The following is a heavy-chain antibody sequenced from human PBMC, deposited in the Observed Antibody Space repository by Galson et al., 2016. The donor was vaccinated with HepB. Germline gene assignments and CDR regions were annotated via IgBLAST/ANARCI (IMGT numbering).Heavy chain of an antibody. CDR3: ARTSGFP. J-gene: IGHJ5*02. CDR2: IYPNDSDT. D-gene: IGHD5-12*01. Sequence: QSGAEVKKPGESLQISCKASGYRFSTSWIGWVRQMPGRGLEWMAMIYPNDSDTRYNPSLEGHVIMSVDKSINTAYLQWRGLKPSDSGIYFCARTSGFPCGQGTQDTVTS. CDR1: GYRFSTSW. V-gene: IGHV5-51*03.